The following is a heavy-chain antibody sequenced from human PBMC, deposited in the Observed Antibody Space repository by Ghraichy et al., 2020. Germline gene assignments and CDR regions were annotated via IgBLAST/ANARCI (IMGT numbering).Heavy chain of an antibody. CDR1: GGSFSGYY. V-gene: IGHV4-34*01. CDR3: ARGWGNSSSSDY. CDR2: INHSGST. J-gene: IGHJ4*02. D-gene: IGHD6-6*01. Sequence: LRLSCAVYGGSFSGYYWSWIRQPPGKGLEWIGEINHSGSTNYNPSLKSRVTISVDTSKNQFSLKLSSVTAADTAVYYCARGWGNSSSSDYWGQGTLVTVSS.